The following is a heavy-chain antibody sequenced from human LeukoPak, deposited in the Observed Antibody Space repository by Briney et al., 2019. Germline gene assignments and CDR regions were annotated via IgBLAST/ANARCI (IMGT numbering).Heavy chain of an antibody. J-gene: IGHJ3*02. V-gene: IGHV4-39*01. CDR1: GGSISSSSYY. CDR2: IYYSGST. D-gene: IGHD3-22*01. Sequence: SETLSLTCTVSGGSISSSSYYWGWIRQPPWKGLEWIGSIYYSGSTYYNPSLKSRVTISVDTSKNQFSLKLSSVTAADTAVYYCARSNMIVVVGAFDIWGQGTMVTVSS. CDR3: ARSNMIVVVGAFDI.